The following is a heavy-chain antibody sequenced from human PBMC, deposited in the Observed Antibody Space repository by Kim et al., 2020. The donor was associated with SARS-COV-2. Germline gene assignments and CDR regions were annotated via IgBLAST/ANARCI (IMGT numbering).Heavy chain of an antibody. CDR1: GGTFSSYA. CDR2: IIPIFGTA. J-gene: IGHJ4*02. CDR3: ARAPDNWNVEPLPFDY. Sequence: SVKVSCKASGGTFSSYAISWVRQAPGQGLEWMGGIIPIFGTANYARKFQGRVTITADESTSTAYMELSSLRSEDTAVYYCARAPDNWNVEPLPFDYWGQGTLVTVSS. V-gene: IGHV1-69*13. D-gene: IGHD1-20*01.